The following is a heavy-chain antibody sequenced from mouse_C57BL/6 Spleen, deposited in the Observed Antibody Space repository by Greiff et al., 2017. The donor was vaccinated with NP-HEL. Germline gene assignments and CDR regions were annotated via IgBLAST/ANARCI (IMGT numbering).Heavy chain of an antibody. CDR3: ARGIYYDFHVDY. V-gene: IGHV1-76*01. J-gene: IGHJ2*01. CDR2: IYPGSGNT. CDR1: GYTFTDYY. Sequence: VQLQESGAELVRPGASVKLSCKASGYTFTDYYINWVKQRPGQGLEWIARIYPGSGNTYYNEKFKGKATLTAEKSSSTAYMQLSSLTSEDSAVYFCARGIYYDFHVDYWGQGTTLTVSS. D-gene: IGHD2-4*01.